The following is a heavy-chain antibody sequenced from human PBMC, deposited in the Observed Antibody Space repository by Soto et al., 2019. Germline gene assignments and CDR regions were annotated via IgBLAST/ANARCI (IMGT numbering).Heavy chain of an antibody. Sequence: ASVKVSCKASGYSFTGYYIHWVRQAPGEGLEWMGWINPNTGRTIYAQKFQGRVTMTRDTSITTAYMELSGLTSDDTAVYYCASSTPSVGLVRSFDYWG. V-gene: IGHV1-2*02. CDR2: INPNTGRT. CDR3: ASSTPSVGLVRSFDY. J-gene: IGHJ4*01. CDR1: GYSFTGYY. D-gene: IGHD3-9*01.